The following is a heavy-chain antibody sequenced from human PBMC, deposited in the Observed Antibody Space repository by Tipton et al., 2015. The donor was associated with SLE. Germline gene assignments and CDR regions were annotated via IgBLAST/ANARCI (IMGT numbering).Heavy chain of an antibody. CDR3: ASGRGDNDFWSRDDAFDI. J-gene: IGHJ3*02. CDR2: VYQSTNT. CDR1: GGSFSGYQ. V-gene: IGHV4-34*01. D-gene: IGHD3-3*01. Sequence: TLSLTCAVYGGSFSGYQWSWFRQPPGKGLEWIGEVYQSTNTNYNPSLKSRVTISDDTSKNLFSLKLSSVTAADTAVYYCASGRGDNDFWSRDDAFDIWGPGTMVTVSS.